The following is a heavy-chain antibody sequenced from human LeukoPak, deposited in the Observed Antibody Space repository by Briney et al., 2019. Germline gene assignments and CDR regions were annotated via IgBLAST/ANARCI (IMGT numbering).Heavy chain of an antibody. V-gene: IGHV1-8*01. CDR3: ARGIKQSAYYDILTGYYEYYFDY. CDR1: GYTFTSYD. J-gene: IGHJ4*02. D-gene: IGHD3-9*01. Sequence: GASVKVSCKASGYTFTSYDINWVRQATGQGLEWMGWMNPNSGNTGYAQKFQGRVTMTRNTSISTAYMELSSLRSEDTAVYYCARGIKQSAYYDILTGYYEYYFDYWGQGTLVTVSS. CDR2: MNPNSGNT.